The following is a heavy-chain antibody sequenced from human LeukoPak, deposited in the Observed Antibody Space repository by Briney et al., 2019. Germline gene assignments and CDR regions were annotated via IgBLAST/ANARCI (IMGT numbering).Heavy chain of an antibody. J-gene: IGHJ4*02. V-gene: IGHV3-53*01. CDR1: GFTVSSNY. CDR3: VGIQGDY. CDR2: IYSGGST. Sequence: GSLRLSCAASGFTVSSNYMSWLHQAPGKGQEWASVIYSGGSTYYADSVKGRFTISRDNSKNTLYLQMNSLRAEDTAVYYCVGIQGDYWGQGTLVTVSS. D-gene: IGHD1-14*01.